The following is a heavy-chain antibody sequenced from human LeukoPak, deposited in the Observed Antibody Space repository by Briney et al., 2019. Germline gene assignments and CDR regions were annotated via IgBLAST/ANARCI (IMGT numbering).Heavy chain of an antibody. Sequence: GGSLRLSCAASGFTFSSYAMSWVRQAPEKGLEWVSAISGGGVGTYYADSVKGRFAISRDNSKNTLYLHMNSLRAEDTAVYYCARKTQGTYYPLDYWGQGTLVTVSS. D-gene: IGHD1-26*01. CDR3: ARKTQGTYYPLDY. J-gene: IGHJ4*02. CDR2: ISGGGVGT. V-gene: IGHV3-23*01. CDR1: GFTFSSYA.